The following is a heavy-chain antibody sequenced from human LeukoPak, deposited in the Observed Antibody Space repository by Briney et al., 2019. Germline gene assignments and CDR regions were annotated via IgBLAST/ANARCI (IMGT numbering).Heavy chain of an antibody. V-gene: IGHV3-30*02. Sequence: PGGSLRLSCAASGFTFSSYGMHWVRQAPGKGLEWVAFIRYDGSNKYYADSVKGRFTISRDNSKNTLYLQMNSLRAEDTAVYYCAKVISAAGTCYYYYMDVWGKGTTVTVSS. D-gene: IGHD6-13*01. CDR2: IRYDGSNK. CDR3: AKVISAAGTCYYYYMDV. J-gene: IGHJ6*03. CDR1: GFTFSSYG.